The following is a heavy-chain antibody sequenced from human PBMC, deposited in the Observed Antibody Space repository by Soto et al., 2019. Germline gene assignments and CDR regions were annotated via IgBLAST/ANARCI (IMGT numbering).Heavy chain of an antibody. J-gene: IGHJ5*02. CDR2: FDLENGET. CDR1: GYTLTELS. D-gene: IGHD2-21*01. Sequence: VKVSCKVSGYTLTELSIHWVRQAPGEGLEWMGGFDLENGETIYAQKFQGRVTITADESTSTAYMELSSLRSEDTAVYYCARDHEFRANWFDPWGQGTLVTVSS. CDR3: ARDHEFRANWFDP. V-gene: IGHV1-24*01.